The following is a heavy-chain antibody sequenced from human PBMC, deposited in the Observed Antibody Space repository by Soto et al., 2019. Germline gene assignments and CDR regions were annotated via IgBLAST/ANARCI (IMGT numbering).Heavy chain of an antibody. CDR3: AKGRYSPSPGEYYFDH. J-gene: IGHJ4*02. Sequence: QPGGSLRLSCAASGFTFSSYAMSWVRQAPGKGLEWVSAISGSGGSTYYADSVKGRFTISRDNSKNTLYLQMNSLRAEDTAIYYCAKGRYSPSPGEYYFDHWGQGTLVTVSS. V-gene: IGHV3-23*01. CDR1: GFTFSSYA. D-gene: IGHD3-16*02. CDR2: ISGSGGST.